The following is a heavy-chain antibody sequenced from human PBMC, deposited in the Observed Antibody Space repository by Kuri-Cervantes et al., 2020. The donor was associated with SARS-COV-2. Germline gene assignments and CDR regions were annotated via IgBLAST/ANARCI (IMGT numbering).Heavy chain of an antibody. CDR2: INPNSGGA. J-gene: IGHJ5*02. V-gene: IGHV1-2*02. CDR1: GYTFTGYY. Sequence: ASVKVSCKASGYTFTGYYMHWVRQAPGQGLEWMGWINPNSGGANYAQKFQGRVTMTRDTSISTAYMELSRLRSDDTAVYYCARGGTGIFTWFDPWGQGTLVTVSS. CDR3: ARGGTGIFTWFDP.